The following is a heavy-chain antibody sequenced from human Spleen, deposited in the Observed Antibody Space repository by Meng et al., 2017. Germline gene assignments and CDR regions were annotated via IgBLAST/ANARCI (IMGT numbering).Heavy chain of an antibody. V-gene: IGHV3-74*01. CDR1: GLIFNTYG. D-gene: IGHD5-12*01. CDR3: SRDYTGSDDY. Sequence: EVQLLESGGGLVQPGGSLRLSCVVSGLIFNTYGMSWVRQAPGQGLVWVSRINPDGSSTSYADSVKGRFTISRDNAKNTLYLQMTSLRAEDTAVYYCSRDYTGSDDYWGQGTLVTVSS. J-gene: IGHJ4*02. CDR2: INPDGSST.